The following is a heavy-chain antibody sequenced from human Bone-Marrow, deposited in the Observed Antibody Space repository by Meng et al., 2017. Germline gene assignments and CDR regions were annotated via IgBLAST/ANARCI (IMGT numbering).Heavy chain of an antibody. CDR3: ARTYSSGWYYFDY. CDR1: ELNSSSCG. Sequence: GGSLRLSCVASELNSSSCGMHWVRQAPGKGLEWVTFISYHGSDKNYADSVKGRFTISRDNSKNTLFLQMNSLRGEDTAVYYCARTYSSGWYYFDYWGQGTLVTSPQ. V-gene: IGHV3-30*01. J-gene: IGHJ4*02. D-gene: IGHD6-19*01. CDR2: ISYHGSDK.